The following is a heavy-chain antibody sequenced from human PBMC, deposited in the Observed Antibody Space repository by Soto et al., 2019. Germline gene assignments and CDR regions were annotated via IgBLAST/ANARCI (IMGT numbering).Heavy chain of an antibody. CDR3: ARGPYDFWSGYFKFRYYQYFMDV. V-gene: IGHV1-8*01. CDR1: GYTFTSYD. D-gene: IGHD3-3*01. Sequence: ASVKVSCKASGYTFTSYDINWVRQATGQGLEWMGWMNPNSGNTGYAQKFQGRVTMTRNTSISTAYMELSSLRSEDTAVYYCARGPYDFWSGYFKFRYYQYFMDVWCKGTMVT. J-gene: IGHJ6*03. CDR2: MNPNSGNT.